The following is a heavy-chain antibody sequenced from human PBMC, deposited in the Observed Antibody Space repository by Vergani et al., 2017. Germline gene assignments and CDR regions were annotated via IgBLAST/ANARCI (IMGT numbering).Heavy chain of an antibody. J-gene: IGHJ2*01. Sequence: QVRLEESGPGLVKPSETLSLTCSVSGYSIGRGFYWAWVRQSPGEGLQWLTSIHNRGKTYNNPSLKSRVSVSLDTSKNRFSLNLSSVTATDTAVYYCARSQGDYWYFDLWGPGSLVTVSS. D-gene: IGHD2-21*01. CDR3: ARSQGDYWYFDL. V-gene: IGHV4-38-2*01. CDR2: IHNRGKT. CDR1: GYSIGRGFY.